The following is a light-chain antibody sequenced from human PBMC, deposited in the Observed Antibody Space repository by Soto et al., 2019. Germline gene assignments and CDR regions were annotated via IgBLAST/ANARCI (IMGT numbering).Light chain of an antibody. Sequence: NFMLTQPHSVSESPGKTVTISCTRSSGSIASNYVQWYQQRPGSAPTTVIYEDNQRPSGVPDRFSGSIDSSSNSASLTISGLKTEDEADYYCQSYDSSKQVFGGGTQLPS. CDR2: EDN. V-gene: IGLV6-57*03. CDR3: QSYDSSKQV. CDR1: SGSIASNY. J-gene: IGLJ3*02.